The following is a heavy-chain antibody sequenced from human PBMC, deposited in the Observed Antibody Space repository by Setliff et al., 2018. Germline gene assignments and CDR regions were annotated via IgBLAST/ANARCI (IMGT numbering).Heavy chain of an antibody. Sequence: GESLKISCKGSGYTFTSYWIGWVRQMPGKGLEWMGLIYPGDSDTRYSPSFRGQVTISADKSISSAYLQWRSLKASDTAMYYCARVGSQGGYYFDSWGQGTLVTVSS. CDR3: ARVGSQGGYYFDS. V-gene: IGHV5-51*01. J-gene: IGHJ4*02. CDR2: IYPGDSDT. D-gene: IGHD3-10*01. CDR1: GYTFTSYW.